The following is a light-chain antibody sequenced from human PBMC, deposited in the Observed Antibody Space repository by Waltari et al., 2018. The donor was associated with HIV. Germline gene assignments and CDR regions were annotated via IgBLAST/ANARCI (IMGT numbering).Light chain of an antibody. CDR3: AAWDENLSGRVV. CDR1: SSNIGTNY. V-gene: IGLV1-47*01. J-gene: IGLJ2*01. CDR2: RNN. Sequence: QSVLTQPPSASGTPGQRVTISCSGRSSNIGTNYIYWYQQLPETAPKLLIYRNNPRPSGVPDRFSGSKSGTSVFLAISGLRSEDEADYYCAAWDENLSGRVVFGGGTKLTVL.